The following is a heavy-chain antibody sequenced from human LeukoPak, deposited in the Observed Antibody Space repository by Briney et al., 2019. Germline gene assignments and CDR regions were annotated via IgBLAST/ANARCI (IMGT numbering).Heavy chain of an antibody. CDR1: GFTFGDYA. J-gene: IGHJ4*02. CDR3: TRDSLPQPFDY. CDR2: IRSKAYGGTT. V-gene: IGHV3-49*01. D-gene: IGHD3-10*01. Sequence: QPGRSLRLSCTASGFTFGDYAMSWFRQAPGKGLEWVGFIRSKAYGGTTEYTASVKGRFTISRDDSKSIAYLQMNSLKTEDTAVYYCTRDSLPQPFDYWGQGTLVTVSS.